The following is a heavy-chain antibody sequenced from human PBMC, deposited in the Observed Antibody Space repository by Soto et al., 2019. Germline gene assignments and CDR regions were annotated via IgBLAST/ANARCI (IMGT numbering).Heavy chain of an antibody. CDR2: INHSGST. D-gene: IGHD2-2*01. CDR3: ARGSIVVVPAASGGFDY. Sequence: QVQLQQWGAGLLKPSETLSLTCAVYGGSFSGYYWSWIRQPPGKGLEGIGEINHSGSTNYNPSLKSRVTISVDTSKNQFSLKLSSVTAADTAVYYCARGSIVVVPAASGGFDYWGQGTLVTVSS. CDR1: GGSFSGYY. V-gene: IGHV4-34*01. J-gene: IGHJ4*02.